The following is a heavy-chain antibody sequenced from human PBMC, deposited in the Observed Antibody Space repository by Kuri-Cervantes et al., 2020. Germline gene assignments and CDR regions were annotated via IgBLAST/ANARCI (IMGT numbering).Heavy chain of an antibody. D-gene: IGHD3-22*01. V-gene: IGHV3-33*01. CDR3: AREGLGYYDSSGPLRAFDI. CDR2: IWYDGSNK. CDR1: GFTFSSYG. J-gene: IGHJ3*02. Sequence: GESLKISCAASGFTFSSYGMHWVRQAPGKGLEWVAVIWYDGSNKYYADSVKGRFTISRDNAKNSLYLQMNSLRAEDTAVYYCAREGLGYYDSSGPLRAFDIWGQGTMVTVSS.